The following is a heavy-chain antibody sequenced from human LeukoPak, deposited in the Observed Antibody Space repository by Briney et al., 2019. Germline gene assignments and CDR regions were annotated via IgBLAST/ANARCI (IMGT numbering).Heavy chain of an antibody. D-gene: IGHD2-2*01. Sequence: ASVKVSCKASGYTFTSYGISWVRQAPGQGLEWMGWISAYNGNTNYSQKFQGRVTITRDTSASTAYMELSSLRSEDTAVYYCARAYCSSTSCPPPSDYWGQGTLVTVSS. J-gene: IGHJ4*02. V-gene: IGHV1-18*01. CDR1: GYTFTSYG. CDR2: ISAYNGNT. CDR3: ARAYCSSTSCPPPSDY.